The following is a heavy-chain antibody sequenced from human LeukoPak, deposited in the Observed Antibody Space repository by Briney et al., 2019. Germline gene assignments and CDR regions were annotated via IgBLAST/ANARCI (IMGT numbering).Heavy chain of an antibody. CDR1: GFSLSTSGVG. J-gene: IGHJ3*02. CDR3: AHKKNSNAFYI. Sequence: SGPTLVKPTQTLTLTCTFSGFSLSTSGVGVGWIRQPPGKALEWLALIYGDDDKRYSPSLKTRLTITKDTSKNQVVFTMTNMDPVDTATYYCAHKKNSNAFYIWGQGTMVTVSS. D-gene: IGHD2/OR15-2a*01. CDR2: IYGDDDK. V-gene: IGHV2-5*02.